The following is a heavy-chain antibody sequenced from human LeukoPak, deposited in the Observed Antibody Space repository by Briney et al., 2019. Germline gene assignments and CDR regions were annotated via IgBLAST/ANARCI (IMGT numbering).Heavy chain of an antibody. CDR2: ISSSSSYI. CDR1: GFTFSSYG. J-gene: IGHJ4*02. Sequence: GGSLRLSCAASGFTFSSYGMSWVRQAPGKGLEWVSSISSSSSYIYYADSVKGRFTISRDNAKNSLYLQMNSLRAEDTAVYYCAKDSAYYYDSSGYYYDWGQGTLVTVSS. V-gene: IGHV3-21*01. D-gene: IGHD3-22*01. CDR3: AKDSAYYYDSSGYYYD.